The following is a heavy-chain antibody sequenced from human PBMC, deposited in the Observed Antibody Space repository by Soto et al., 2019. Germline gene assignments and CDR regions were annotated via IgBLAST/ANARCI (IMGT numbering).Heavy chain of an antibody. J-gene: IGHJ5*02. CDR2: ISGSGFKK. CDR1: GFIFENFG. CDR3: AKNQGVELVPLATVDWFDP. D-gene: IGHD1-26*01. Sequence: GGSLRLSCAASGFIFENFGISWVRQAPGKGLAWISSISGSGFKKYYAGAVKGRFTITRGHSKRTMYLELNNLSAEDTAVYHCAKNQGVELVPLATVDWFDPWGQGSMVTVSS. V-gene: IGHV3-23*01.